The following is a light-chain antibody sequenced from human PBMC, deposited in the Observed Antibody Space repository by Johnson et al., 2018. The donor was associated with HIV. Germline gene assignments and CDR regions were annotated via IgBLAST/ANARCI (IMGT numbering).Light chain of an antibody. J-gene: IGLJ1*01. Sequence: QSVLTQPPSVSAAPGQKVTISCSGSSSNIGNNYVSWYQQPPGTAPQLLIYENNKRPSGIPDRFSGSKSGTSATLGITGLQTGDEAVYYCGTWDSSLSVFVFGPGTKVSVL. CDR3: GTWDSSLSVFV. CDR1: SSNIGNNY. CDR2: ENN. V-gene: IGLV1-51*02.